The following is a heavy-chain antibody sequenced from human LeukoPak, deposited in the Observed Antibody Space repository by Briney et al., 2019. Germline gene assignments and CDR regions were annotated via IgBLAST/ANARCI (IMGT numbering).Heavy chain of an antibody. V-gene: IGHV1-8*03. CDR1: GYTFTSYD. Sequence: ASVKVSCKASGYTFTSYDINWVRQATGQGLEWMGWMNPNSGTTGYAQKFQGRITITRNTSISTAYMELSSLRSEDTAVYYCARGIVGATRAASDIWGQGTMVTVSS. CDR3: ARGIVGATRAASDI. J-gene: IGHJ3*02. CDR2: MNPNSGTT. D-gene: IGHD1-26*01.